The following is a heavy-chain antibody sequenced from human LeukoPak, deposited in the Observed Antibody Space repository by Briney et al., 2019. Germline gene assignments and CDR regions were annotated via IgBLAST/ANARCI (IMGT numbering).Heavy chain of an antibody. J-gene: IGHJ4*02. CDR2: INPYSGGT. Sequence: ASVKVSCKASGYTFTDYYMDWVRQAPGQGLEWMGRINPYSGGTNYAQKLQGRVTMTRDTSISTAYMELSRLKSDDTAVYYCARDYSSGWYVYWGQGTLVTVSS. CDR3: ARDYSSGWYVY. CDR1: GYTFTDYY. D-gene: IGHD6-19*01. V-gene: IGHV1-2*06.